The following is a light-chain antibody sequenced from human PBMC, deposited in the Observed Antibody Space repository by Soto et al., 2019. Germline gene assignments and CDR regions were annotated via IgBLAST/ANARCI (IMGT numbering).Light chain of an antibody. Sequence: IHMTQAPSSLSASVGDRVTITFQASQNINNYLNWYQQKPGRAPKLLIYDASNLEAGVPSRFRGSGSGTDFTFTISRLQPEDIATYYCQQYENLPTFGQGTRLE. J-gene: IGKJ5*01. CDR3: QQYENLPT. CDR1: QNINNY. V-gene: IGKV1-33*01. CDR2: DAS.